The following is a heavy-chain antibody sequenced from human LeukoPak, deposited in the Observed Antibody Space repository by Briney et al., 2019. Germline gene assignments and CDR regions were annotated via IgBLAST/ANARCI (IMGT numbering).Heavy chain of an antibody. CDR2: IWFDGSHQ. Sequence: GGSLRLSCAASGFNFNQDAMHWVRQAPGKGLEWVGYIWFDGSHQYYGDSVEGRFTISRDNSKNTLYLQMNSLRAEDTAVYYCARAAAGIRAFDIWGQGTMVTVSS. CDR3: ARAAAGIRAFDI. V-gene: IGHV3-33*01. D-gene: IGHD6-13*01. J-gene: IGHJ3*02. CDR1: GFNFNQDA.